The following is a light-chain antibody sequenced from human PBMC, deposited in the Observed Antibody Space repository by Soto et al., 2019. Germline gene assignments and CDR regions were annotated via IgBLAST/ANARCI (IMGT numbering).Light chain of an antibody. CDR3: GSWDSSMSAYV. CDR2: DDN. J-gene: IGLJ1*01. Sequence: QSVLTQPPSVSSAPGDKFTISFSGSISNIGGNSVSWYQQLPGTAPKLLIYDDNKRPSGIPDRFSGSKSGTSATLGITGFKTGDEADYYCGSWDSSMSAYVFGTWTKVPVL. CDR1: ISNIGGNS. V-gene: IGLV1-51*01.